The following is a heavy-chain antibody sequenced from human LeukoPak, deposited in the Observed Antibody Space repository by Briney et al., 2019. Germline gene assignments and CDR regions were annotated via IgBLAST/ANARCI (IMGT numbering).Heavy chain of an antibody. D-gene: IGHD1-26*01. CDR2: VYTRGST. CDR1: YGSIHNYY. J-gene: IGHJ3*01. CDR3: ARVEPVSGSYYFGAFDV. V-gene: IGHV4-4*07. Sequence: TLSLTCKDSYGSIHNYYWSWNRQPAGGTLEWIGRVYTRGSTIYNASLRSRVSMSLDTSRSHLSLRLNSVTAADTAVYYCARVEPVSGSYYFGAFDVWGPGILVTVSS.